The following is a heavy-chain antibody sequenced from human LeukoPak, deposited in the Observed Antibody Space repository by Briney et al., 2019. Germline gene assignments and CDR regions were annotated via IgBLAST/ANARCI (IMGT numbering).Heavy chain of an antibody. Sequence: GASVKVSCKTSGFSFSGHYLHWVRQAPGQGLEWMGWINPTSGGPNYSQKFQGRVTMTRDTSISTAYMELSSLRSDDTAVYYCARGFRRGADPSYYSYYYYMDVWGKGTTVTVSS. V-gene: IGHV1-2*02. D-gene: IGHD1-26*01. J-gene: IGHJ6*03. CDR2: INPTSGGP. CDR3: ARGFRRGADPSYYSYYYYMDV. CDR1: GFSFSGHY.